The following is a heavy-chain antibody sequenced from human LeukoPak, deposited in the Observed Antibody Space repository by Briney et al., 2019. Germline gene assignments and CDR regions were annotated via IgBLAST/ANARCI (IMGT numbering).Heavy chain of an antibody. CDR3: TRSPGGGIAIDY. Sequence: ASVKVSCKASGYTSTSYGISWVRQAPGQGLEWMGWISAYNGNTNYAQKLQGRVTMTTDTSTSTAYMERRSPTADDAAVYYWTRSPGGGIAIDYWGQGTLVTVSS. CDR1: GYTSTSYG. D-gene: IGHD6-13*01. V-gene: IGHV1-18*01. CDR2: ISAYNGNT. J-gene: IGHJ4*02.